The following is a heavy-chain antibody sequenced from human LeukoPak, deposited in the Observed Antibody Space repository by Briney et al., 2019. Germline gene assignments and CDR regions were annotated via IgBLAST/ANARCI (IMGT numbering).Heavy chain of an antibody. D-gene: IGHD3-10*01. Sequence: GASVTVSCKASGYTFTSYYMHWVRQAPGQGLEWMGIINPSGGSTSYAQKFQGRVTMTRDTSTSTVYMELSSLRSEDTAVYYCARDQDYHGSGSQGGGYYYYYMDVWGKGTTVTVSS. CDR2: INPSGGST. CDR1: GYTFTSYY. CDR3: ARDQDYHGSGSQGGGYYYYYMDV. J-gene: IGHJ6*03. V-gene: IGHV1-46*01.